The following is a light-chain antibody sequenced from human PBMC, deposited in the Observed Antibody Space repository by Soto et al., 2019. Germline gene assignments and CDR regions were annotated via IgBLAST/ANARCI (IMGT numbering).Light chain of an antibody. CDR1: QSISSSF. Sequence: EIVLTQSPGTLSLSPGERATLSCRASQSISSSFLTWYQQKPGQAPRLLIYAASNRATGIPDRFSGSGSGTDFTLTISRLEPEDFAVYYCQQYDDSRTLTFGGGTKVEI. J-gene: IGKJ4*01. CDR2: AAS. CDR3: QQYDDSRTLT. V-gene: IGKV3-20*01.